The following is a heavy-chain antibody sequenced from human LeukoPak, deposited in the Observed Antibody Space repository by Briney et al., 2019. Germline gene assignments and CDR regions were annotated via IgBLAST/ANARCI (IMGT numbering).Heavy chain of an antibody. V-gene: IGHV3-23*01. CDR1: GFTFSSYA. CDR3: AKGARWELPLDY. CDR2: ISGSGGRT. D-gene: IGHD1-26*01. J-gene: IGHJ4*02. Sequence: GGSLRLSCAASGFTFSSYAMSWVRQAPGKGLEWVTAISGSGGRTYYADSVKGRFTISRDNSMDTLYLQMNSLRADDTAVYYCAKGARWELPLDYWGQGTLVTVSS.